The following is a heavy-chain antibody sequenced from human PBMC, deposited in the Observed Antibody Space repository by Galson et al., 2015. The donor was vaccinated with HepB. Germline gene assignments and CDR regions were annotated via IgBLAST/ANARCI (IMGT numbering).Heavy chain of an antibody. V-gene: IGHV3-30*04. CDR2: ISYDGSNK. CDR1: GFTFSSYA. J-gene: IGHJ4*02. D-gene: IGHD3-10*01. CDR3: ARDGKVLLWFGEVPSPTFDY. Sequence: SLRLSCAASGFTFSSYAMHWVRQAPGKGLEWVAVISYDGSNKYYADSVKGRFTISRDNSKNTLYPQMNSLRAEDTAVYYCARDGKVLLWFGEVPSPTFDYWGQGTLVTVSS.